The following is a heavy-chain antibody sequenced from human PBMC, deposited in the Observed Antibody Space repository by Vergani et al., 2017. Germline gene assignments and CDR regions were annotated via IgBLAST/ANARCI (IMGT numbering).Heavy chain of an antibody. CDR1: GFNFEAYT. Sequence: EEQLVESGGGFVQPGRSLRLPCAASGFNFEAYTMHWVRQVPGKGPEWVSGIVWSNDAVLYAASVKGRFTISRDNANNSLYLQMDSLRPEDTALYYCAKDARLYSSIYYHYMDVWGKGTTVTVSS. CDR2: IVWSNDAV. J-gene: IGHJ6*03. CDR3: AKDARLYSSIYYHYMDV. D-gene: IGHD6-13*01. V-gene: IGHV3-9*01.